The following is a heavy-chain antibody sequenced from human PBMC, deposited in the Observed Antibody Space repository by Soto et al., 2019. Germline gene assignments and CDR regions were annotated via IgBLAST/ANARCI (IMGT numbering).Heavy chain of an antibody. CDR1: GDSVKSVGYY. V-gene: IGHV4-31*03. Sequence: QVHLQESAPGLVKPSETLSLTCYVSGDSVKSVGYYWTWIRQPPGKGFEWLGDIYNTGTSRFNASLRGRLPISADAYSSTFSLTLTSVTVAETAVYFCGRCVSSGWNPTRVAPWGHGSL. J-gene: IGHJ5*02. D-gene: IGHD6-25*01. CDR3: GRCVSSGWNPTRVAP. CDR2: IYNTGTS.